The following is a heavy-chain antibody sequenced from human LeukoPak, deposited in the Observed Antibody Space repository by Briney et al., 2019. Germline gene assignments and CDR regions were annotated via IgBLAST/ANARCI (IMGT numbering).Heavy chain of an antibody. CDR2: ISAYNGNT. D-gene: IGHD3-22*01. V-gene: IGHV1-18*01. Sequence: ASVKVSCKASGYAFTSYGISWVRQAPGQGLEWMGWISAYNGNTNYAQKLQGRVTMTTDTSTSTAYMELRSLRSDDTAVYYCARADSSGTPNLSWGQGTPVTVSS. J-gene: IGHJ4*02. CDR3: ARADSSGTPNLS. CDR1: GYAFTSYG.